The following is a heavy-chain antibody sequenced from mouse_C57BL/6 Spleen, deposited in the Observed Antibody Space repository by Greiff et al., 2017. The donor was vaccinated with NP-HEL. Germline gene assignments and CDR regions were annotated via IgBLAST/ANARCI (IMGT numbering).Heavy chain of an antibody. J-gene: IGHJ1*03. Sequence: QVQLQQPGAELVRPGSSVKLSCKASGYTFTSYWMHWVKQRPIQGLEWIGNIDPSDSETHYNQKFKDKATLTVDKSSSTAYMQLSSLTSEDSAVYYCARRYYGSVYWYFDVWGTGTTVTVSS. CDR2: IDPSDSET. D-gene: IGHD1-1*01. CDR3: ARRYYGSVYWYFDV. CDR1: GYTFTSYW. V-gene: IGHV1-52*01.